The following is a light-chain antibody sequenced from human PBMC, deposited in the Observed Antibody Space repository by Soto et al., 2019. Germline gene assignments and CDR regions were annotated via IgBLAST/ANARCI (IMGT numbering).Light chain of an antibody. Sequence: DIQMTQSPSSLTASVGDRVTITCQASQDISRYLNWYQQKPGRAPKLLIYDASKMETGVPSRFSGSGSGTGFTFTITSLQPEAIGTYYCQQYDGLRVTFGPGTKVEIK. CDR1: QDISRY. V-gene: IGKV1-33*01. J-gene: IGKJ3*01. CDR3: QQYDGLRVT. CDR2: DAS.